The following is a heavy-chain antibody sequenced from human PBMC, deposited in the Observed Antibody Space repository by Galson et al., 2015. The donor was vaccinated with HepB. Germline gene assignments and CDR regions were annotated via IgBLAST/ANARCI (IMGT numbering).Heavy chain of an antibody. CDR1: GFTFSSYS. CDR2: ISSSSSTI. Sequence: SLRLSCAASGFTFSSYSMNWVRQAPGKGLEWVSYISSSSSTIYYADSVKGRFTISRDNAKNSLYLQMNSLRAEDTAVYYCARYRYSSSWYHYYGMDVWGQGTTVTVSS. CDR3: ARYRYSSSWYHYYGMDV. V-gene: IGHV3-48*01. J-gene: IGHJ6*02. D-gene: IGHD6-13*01.